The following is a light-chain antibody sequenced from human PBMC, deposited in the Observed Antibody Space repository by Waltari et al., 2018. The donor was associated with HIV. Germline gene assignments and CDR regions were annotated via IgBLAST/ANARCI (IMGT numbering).Light chain of an antibody. Sequence: QSALTQPRSVSGSPGQSVTISCTGTASDIGYFDYVSWYQQYTGKAPKVIIYEVFHRPSGFPGRFTAAKSGITASLTISGLQDEDEADYYCCSYAGTYTYVFGSGTTVTVL. CDR1: ASDIGYFDY. CDR3: CSYAGTYTYV. J-gene: IGLJ1*01. CDR2: EVF. V-gene: IGLV2-11*01.